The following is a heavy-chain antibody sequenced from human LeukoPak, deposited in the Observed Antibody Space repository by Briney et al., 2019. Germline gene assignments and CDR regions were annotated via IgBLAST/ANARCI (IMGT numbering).Heavy chain of an antibody. J-gene: IGHJ6*02. CDR3: ARDREGVATIGGGDYYYGMDV. D-gene: IGHD5-12*01. CDR2: IYYSGST. V-gene: IGHV4-30-4*01. CDR1: GGSISSGDYY. Sequence: SQTLSLTCTVSGGSISSGDYYWSWIRQPPGKGLEWIGYIYYSGSTYYNPSLKSRVTISVDTSKNQFSLKLSSVTAADTAVYYCARDREGVATIGGGDYYYGMDVWGQGTTVTVSS.